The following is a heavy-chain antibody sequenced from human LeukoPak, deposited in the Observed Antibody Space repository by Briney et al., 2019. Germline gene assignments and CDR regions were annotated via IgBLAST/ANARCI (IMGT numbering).Heavy chain of an antibody. CDR3: TTDLRWESTRAY. CDR1: GFTFRDAW. CDR2: IKSTIDGGTI. D-gene: IGHD5-24*01. V-gene: IGHV3-15*01. Sequence: GGSLRLSCAASGFTFRDAWMTWFRQAPGKGLEWVGRIKSTIDGGTIEYAAPVKGRFTISRDDSGNTLYLQINSLKTEDTAVYYCTTDLRWESTRAYWGQGTLVTVSS. J-gene: IGHJ4*02.